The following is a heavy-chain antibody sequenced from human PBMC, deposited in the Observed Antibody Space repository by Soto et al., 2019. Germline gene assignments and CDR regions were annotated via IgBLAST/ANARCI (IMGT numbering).Heavy chain of an antibody. D-gene: IGHD1-26*01. J-gene: IGHJ4*02. V-gene: IGHV4-39*02. CDR1: GGSISSSNSY. CDR3: ARDRGSYLFDY. CDR2: IYHGGNT. Sequence: PSETLSLTCTVSGGSISSSNSYWGWIRQPPGKGLEWIGSIYHGGNTYYNPSLESRVTISVDTSRNQFSLRLSSVTAADTAAYYCARDRGSYLFDYWGQGTLVTVSS.